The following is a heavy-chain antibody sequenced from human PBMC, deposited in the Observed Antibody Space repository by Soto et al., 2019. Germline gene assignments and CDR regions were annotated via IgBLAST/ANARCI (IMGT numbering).Heavy chain of an antibody. V-gene: IGHV3-9*01. Sequence: PGGSLRLSCAPSGFTFDDYAMHWVRQAPGKGLEWVSGISWNSGMIDYADSVKGRFTISRDNAKKSLYLQMNSLRVEDTALYFCTKSQEEGRQLPPGFDLWGQGTLVTVSS. D-gene: IGHD2-2*01. J-gene: IGHJ4*02. CDR2: ISWNSGMI. CDR3: TKSQEEGRQLPPGFDL. CDR1: GFTFDDYA.